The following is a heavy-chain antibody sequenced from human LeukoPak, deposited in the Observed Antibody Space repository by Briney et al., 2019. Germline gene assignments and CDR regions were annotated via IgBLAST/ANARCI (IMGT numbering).Heavy chain of an antibody. Sequence: SETLSLTCAVSGYSISSGYYWGWIWQPPGKGLEWIGSIYHSGSTYYNPSLKSRVTISVDTSKNQFSLKLSSVTAADTAVYYCARDRRTPVTTSYFDYWGQGTLVTVSS. CDR3: ARDRRTPVTTSYFDY. D-gene: IGHD4-17*01. CDR1: GYSISSGYY. V-gene: IGHV4-38-2*02. J-gene: IGHJ4*02. CDR2: IYHSGST.